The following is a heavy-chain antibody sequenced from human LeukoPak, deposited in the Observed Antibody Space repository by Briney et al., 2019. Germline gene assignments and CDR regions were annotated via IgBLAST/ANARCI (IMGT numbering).Heavy chain of an antibody. V-gene: IGHV3-23*01. D-gene: IGHD2-15*01. CDR2: ISGSGGST. J-gene: IGHJ5*02. CDR3: ARIRGCSGGSCYSWNWFDP. Sequence: GGSLRLSCAASGFTFSSYAMSWVRQAPGKGLEWVSAISGSGGSTYYADSVKGRFTISRDNSKNTLYLQMNSLRAEDTAVYYCARIRGCSGGSCYSWNWFDPWGQGTLVTVSS. CDR1: GFTFSSYA.